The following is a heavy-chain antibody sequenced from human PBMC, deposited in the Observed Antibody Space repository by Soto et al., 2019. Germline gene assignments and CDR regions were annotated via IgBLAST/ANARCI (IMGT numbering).Heavy chain of an antibody. CDR3: ARDFPPFSCDIVSPHWFSP. D-gene: IGHD5-12*01. J-gene: IGHJ5*02. CDR2: IIPIFGTA. V-gene: IGHV1-69*01. Sequence: QVQLVQSGAEVKKPGSSVKVSCKASGGTFSSYAISWVRQAPGQGLEWMGGIIPIFGTANYAQKFQGRVTITSDEYTSTAYMELSSLISEDTSVYYCARDFPPFSCDIVSPHWFSPWGQGTLVTVSS. CDR1: GGTFSSYA.